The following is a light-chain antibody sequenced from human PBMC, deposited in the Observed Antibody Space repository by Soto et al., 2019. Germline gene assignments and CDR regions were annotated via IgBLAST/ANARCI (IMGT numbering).Light chain of an antibody. CDR2: EGS. CDR3: CSYAGSNTGV. J-gene: IGLJ3*02. V-gene: IGLV2-23*01. CDR1: SSDVGSYSI. Sequence: QSALTQPASVSGSPGQSITISCTGTSSDVGSYSIVSWYQQLPGKAPKLIIYEGSKRPSGISHRFSGSKSGNTASLTISGLQAEDEGDYSCCSYAGSNTGVFGGGTKLTVL.